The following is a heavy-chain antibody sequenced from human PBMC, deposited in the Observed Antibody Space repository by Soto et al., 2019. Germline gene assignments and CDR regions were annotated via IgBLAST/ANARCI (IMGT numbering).Heavy chain of an antibody. CDR2: ISSSSSTI. CDR3: ARHPERIAEIGWFDP. CDR1: GFTFGSYS. J-gene: IGHJ5*02. V-gene: IGHV3-48*01. Sequence: EVQLVESGGGXXXXGGSLRLSCAASGFTFGSYSMNWVRQAPGKGLEWVSYISSSSSTIYYADSVKGRFTISRDNAKNSLYLQMNSLRAEDTAVYYCARHPERIAEIGWFDPWGQGTLVTVSS. D-gene: IGHD6-13*01.